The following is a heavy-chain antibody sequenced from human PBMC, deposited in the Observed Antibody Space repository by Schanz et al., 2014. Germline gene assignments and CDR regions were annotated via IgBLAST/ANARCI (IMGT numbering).Heavy chain of an antibody. V-gene: IGHV1-69*04. J-gene: IGHJ6*02. CDR2: IIPFLAVS. CDR3: ARAGRGYAYPLNSYPMDV. Sequence: QVQLVQSGAEVKKPGSSVRVSCKASGGTLDTYKIAWVRQVPGQGLEWMGRIIPFLAVSNYAQDFQGRVTFTADRATSTVHMDLRSLRSEDTGLYYCARAGRGYAYPLNSYPMDVWGQGKTVIVSS. D-gene: IGHD3-16*01. CDR1: GGTLDTYK.